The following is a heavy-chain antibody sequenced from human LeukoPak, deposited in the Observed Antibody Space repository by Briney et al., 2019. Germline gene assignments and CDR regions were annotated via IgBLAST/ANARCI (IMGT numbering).Heavy chain of an antibody. J-gene: IGHJ2*01. V-gene: IGHV3-7*05. CDR1: VFSCSSYW. CDR3: ASVRGALWYFDL. D-gene: IGHD3-10*01. Sequence: GGSLRLSCAAAVFSCSSYWMRWVRQAPGKGLEWVANIKQDGSEKYYVDSVKGRFTISRDNTKNSLYLQMNSLRAEDTAVYYCASVRGALWYFDLWGRGTLVTVSS. CDR2: IKQDGSEK.